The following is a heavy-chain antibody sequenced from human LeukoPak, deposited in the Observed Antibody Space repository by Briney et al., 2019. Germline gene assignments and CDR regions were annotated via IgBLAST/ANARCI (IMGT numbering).Heavy chain of an antibody. V-gene: IGHV3-15*01. D-gene: IGHD1-26*01. CDR1: GFTFSNAW. Sequence: GGSLRLSCAASGFTFSNAWMSWVRQAPGKGLEWVGRIKSKTDGGTTDYAAPVEGRFTISRDDSKNTLYLQMNSLKTEDTAVYYCTTLSSGSYYLVFDYWGQGTLVTVSS. CDR2: IKSKTDGGTT. J-gene: IGHJ4*02. CDR3: TTLSSGSYYLVFDY.